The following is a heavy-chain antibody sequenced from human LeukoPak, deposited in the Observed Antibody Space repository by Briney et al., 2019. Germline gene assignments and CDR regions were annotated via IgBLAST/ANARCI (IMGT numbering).Heavy chain of an antibody. CDR3: ARGRSGYGPFDAFDI. D-gene: IGHD3-22*01. J-gene: IGHJ3*02. CDR2: ISGSGVNT. CDR1: GYNFSSYA. Sequence: GGPLRLSCTASGYNFSSYAMTWVRQAPGKGLEWVSAISGSGVNTYYADSVKGRFAASRDNSKNTLYLQMNSLRAEDTAVYYCARGRSGYGPFDAFDIWGQGTWVTVSS. V-gene: IGHV3-23*01.